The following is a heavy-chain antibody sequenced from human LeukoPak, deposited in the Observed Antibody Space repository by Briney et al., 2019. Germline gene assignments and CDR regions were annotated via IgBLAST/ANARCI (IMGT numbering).Heavy chain of an antibody. CDR3: ARDRRIAVAGYDYFDY. J-gene: IGHJ4*02. CDR2: TYYRSKWYN. CDR1: GDSVSSNSAA. Sequence: SQTLSLTCAISGDSVSSNSAAWNWIRQSPSRGLEWLGRTYYRSKWYNDYAVSVKSRITINPGTSKNQFSLQLNSVTPEDTAVYYCARDRRIAVAGYDYFDYWGQGTLVTVSS. V-gene: IGHV6-1*01. D-gene: IGHD6-19*01.